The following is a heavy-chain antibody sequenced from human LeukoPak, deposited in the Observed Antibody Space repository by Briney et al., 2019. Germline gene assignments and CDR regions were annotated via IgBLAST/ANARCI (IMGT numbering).Heavy chain of an antibody. J-gene: IGHJ5*02. CDR1: GGTFSSYA. D-gene: IGHD6-13*01. CDR3: ARSPIAATGMDNWFDP. V-gene: IGHV1-18*01. Sequence: ASVKVSCKASGGTFSSYAISWVRQAPGQGLEWMGWISAYNGNTNYAQKLQGRVTMTTDTSTSTAYMELSSLRSEDTAVYYCARSPIAATGMDNWFDPWGQGTLVTVSS. CDR2: ISAYNGNT.